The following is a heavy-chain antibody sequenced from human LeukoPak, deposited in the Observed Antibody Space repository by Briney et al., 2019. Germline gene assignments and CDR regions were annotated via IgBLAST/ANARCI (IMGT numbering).Heavy chain of an antibody. CDR2: ISWNSGSI. D-gene: IGHD3-22*01. CDR1: GFTFDDYA. Sequence: GGSLRLSCAASGFTFDDYAMHWVRQAPGKGLEWVSGISWNSGSIGHADSVKGRFTISRDNAKNSLYLQMNSLRAEDTALYYCAKGVHYDSSGYSDYWGQGTLVTVSS. CDR3: AKGVHYDSSGYSDY. V-gene: IGHV3-9*01. J-gene: IGHJ4*02.